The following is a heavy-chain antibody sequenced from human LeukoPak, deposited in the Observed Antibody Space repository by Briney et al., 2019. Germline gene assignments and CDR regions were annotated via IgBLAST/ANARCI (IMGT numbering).Heavy chain of an antibody. CDR1: GGSISSYY. J-gene: IGHJ5*02. D-gene: IGHD5-18*01. Sequence: SETLSLTCTVSGGSISSYYWSWIRQPPGKGLEWIGYIYYSGSTNYNPSLKSRVTISADTSKNQFSLKLSSVTAADTAVYYCARGGYSRLFDPWGQGTLVTVSS. V-gene: IGHV4-59*01. CDR2: IYYSGST. CDR3: ARGGYSRLFDP.